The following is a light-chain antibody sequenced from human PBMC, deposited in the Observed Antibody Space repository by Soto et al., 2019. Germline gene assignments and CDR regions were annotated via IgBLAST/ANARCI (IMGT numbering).Light chain of an antibody. CDR2: DAS. V-gene: IGKV3-15*01. CDR1: QSVSSN. Sequence: EIVMTQSPATLSVSPGERATLSCRASQSVSSNLAWYQQKVGQAPRVLIYDASTRATGIPGRFSGSGSGTKLTFTISSLQSEDFAVYYWQQYNNWPETFGQGTKVDIK. CDR3: QQYNNWPET. J-gene: IGKJ1*01.